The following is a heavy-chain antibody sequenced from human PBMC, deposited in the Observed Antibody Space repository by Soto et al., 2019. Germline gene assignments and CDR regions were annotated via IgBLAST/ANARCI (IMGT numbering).Heavy chain of an antibody. D-gene: IGHD3-10*01. Sequence: EVQLVQSAAEVKKPGESLRISCKGSGYSFTTYWISWVRQMSGKGLEWMGRIDPSDSYATYSPSFQGLVTFSANRSISTAYLQWSSMKASDTAMYYCARQSGSGGYGMDVWGQGTTVTVSS. CDR3: ARQSGSGGYGMDV. CDR1: GYSFTTYW. V-gene: IGHV5-10-1*01. J-gene: IGHJ6*02. CDR2: IDPSDSYA.